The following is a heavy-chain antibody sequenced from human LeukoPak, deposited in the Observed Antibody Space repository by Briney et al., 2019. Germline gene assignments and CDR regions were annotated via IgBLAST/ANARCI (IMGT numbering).Heavy chain of an antibody. Sequence: SETLSLTCTVSGYSISSGYYWGWIRQPPGKGLEWIGRIYTRGSTNYNPSLKSRVIMSVDTSKNQFSLKLSSVTAADTAVYYCARLSSSWYQDWYFDLWGRGTLVTVSS. CDR3: ARLSSSWYQDWYFDL. CDR2: IYTRGST. D-gene: IGHD6-13*01. V-gene: IGHV4-38-2*02. J-gene: IGHJ2*01. CDR1: GYSISSGYY.